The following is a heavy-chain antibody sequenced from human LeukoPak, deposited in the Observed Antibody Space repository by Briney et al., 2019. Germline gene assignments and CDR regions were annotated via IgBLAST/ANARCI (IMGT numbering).Heavy chain of an antibody. CDR2: IYYSGRT. V-gene: IGHV4-39*01. CDR1: GESISRSDSY. D-gene: IGHD3-22*01. Sequence: TASETLSLTCSVSGESISRSDSYWGWIRQPPGKGLEWIGTIYYSGRTYYSPSLNSRVTMSVDPSSNQFSLNLRSVTAADTAVYYCARRRYYDGSGYLEWGQGTLLSVPS. J-gene: IGHJ1*01. CDR3: ARRRYYDGSGYLE.